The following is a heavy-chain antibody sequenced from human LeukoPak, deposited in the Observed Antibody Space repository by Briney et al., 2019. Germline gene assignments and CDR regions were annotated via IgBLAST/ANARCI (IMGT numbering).Heavy chain of an antibody. Sequence: SETLSLTCTVSGGSVSSGSYYWSWIRQLPGKGLEWIGYIYYSGSTNYNPSLKSRVTISVDTSKNQFSLKLSSVTAADTAVYYCARDPATVRYFDYWGQGTLVTVSS. V-gene: IGHV4-61*01. CDR2: IYYSGST. J-gene: IGHJ4*02. CDR1: GGSVSSGSYY. D-gene: IGHD4-17*01. CDR3: ARDPATVRYFDY.